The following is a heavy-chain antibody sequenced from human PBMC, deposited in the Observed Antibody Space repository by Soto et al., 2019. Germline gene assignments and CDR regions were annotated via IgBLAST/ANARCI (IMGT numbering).Heavy chain of an antibody. Sequence: QVQLVESGGGVVQPGKSLRLSCAASGFTFNNYGMHWVRQAPGKGLEWVAIISYDGSNQYYAGPVKGRFTISRDYSKKMLYLQMDSLRTEDTAVYYCAKDQHMITFGDPLYGMDVWGQGTTVTVSS. CDR1: GFTFNNYG. CDR2: ISYDGSNQ. D-gene: IGHD3-16*01. V-gene: IGHV3-30*18. CDR3: AKDQHMITFGDPLYGMDV. J-gene: IGHJ6*02.